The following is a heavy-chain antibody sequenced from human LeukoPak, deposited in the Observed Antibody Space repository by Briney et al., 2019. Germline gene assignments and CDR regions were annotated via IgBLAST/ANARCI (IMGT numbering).Heavy chain of an antibody. CDR2: LYTSGST. CDR3: ASHSSGSPYYYYMDV. Sequence: SETLSLTCTVSGASITSYYWSWIRQPAGKGLEWIGRLYTSGSTNYNPSLKSRVTMSVDTSKNQFSLRLSSVTAADTAVYYCASHSSGSPYYYYMDVWGKGTTVTVSS. J-gene: IGHJ6*03. V-gene: IGHV4-4*07. D-gene: IGHD6-19*01. CDR1: GASITSYY.